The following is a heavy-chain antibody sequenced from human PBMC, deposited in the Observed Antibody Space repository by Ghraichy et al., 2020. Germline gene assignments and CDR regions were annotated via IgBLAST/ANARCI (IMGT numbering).Heavy chain of an antibody. J-gene: IGHJ6*04. CDR3: ARSRSGGIIITFGGIVARLDV. D-gene: IGHD3-16*02. CDR1: GDSISSSSYL. Sequence: SETLSLTCTVSGDSISSSSYLWGWIRQPPGQGLEWIGSIYYSGTTYYNPSLKSRVSISVDTSKNQFSLNLSSVTAADTAVYYCARSRSGGIIITFGGIVARLDVWGKGTTFTVAS. V-gene: IGHV4-39*01. CDR2: IYYSGTT.